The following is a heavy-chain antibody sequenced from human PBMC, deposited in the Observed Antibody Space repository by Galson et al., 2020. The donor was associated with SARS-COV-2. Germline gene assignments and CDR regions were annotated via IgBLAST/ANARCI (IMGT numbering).Heavy chain of an antibody. V-gene: IGHV3-74*01. CDR1: GFTFSTYW. CDR2: IHRDGSTT. Sequence: SCAASGFTFSTYWMHWVRQAPGKGLVRVSRIHRDGSTTTYADSVQGRFTISRDNAKNTLYLQMSSLRAEDAAVYYCARESAVQGGYYMDVWGKGTTVTVSS. J-gene: IGHJ6*03. CDR3: ARESAVQGGYYMDV. D-gene: IGHD3-10*01.